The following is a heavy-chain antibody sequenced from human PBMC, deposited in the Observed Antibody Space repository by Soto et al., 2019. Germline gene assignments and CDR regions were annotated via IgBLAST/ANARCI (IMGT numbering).Heavy chain of an antibody. CDR2: IYYSGST. D-gene: IGHD3-3*01. V-gene: IGHV4-59*01. Sequence: SETLSLTCTVSGGSISSYYWSWIRQPPGKGLEWIGYIYYSGSTNYNPSLKSRVTISVDTSKNQFSLKLSSVTAADTAVYYCARGPYYDFWSGYYDWGQGTLVTVSS. CDR1: GGSISSYY. CDR3: ARGPYYDFWSGYYD. J-gene: IGHJ4*02.